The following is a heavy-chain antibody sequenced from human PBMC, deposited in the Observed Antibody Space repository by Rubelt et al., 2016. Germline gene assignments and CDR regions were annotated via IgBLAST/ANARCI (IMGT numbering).Heavy chain of an antibody. Sequence: QVQLQQWGAGLLKPSETLSLTCAVYGGSFSGYYWSWIRQPPGMGLEWFGEFIHRGTTTYNPSLKSRVTISVDTAKNELYLKLSSVRAADTAGYYGARGRRGSSSWLGRDYYGMDVWGQGTTVTVSS. CDR2: FIHRGTT. D-gene: IGHD6-13*01. CDR1: GGSFSGYY. J-gene: IGHJ6*02. CDR3: ARGRRGSSSWLGRDYYGMDV. V-gene: IGHV4-34*01.